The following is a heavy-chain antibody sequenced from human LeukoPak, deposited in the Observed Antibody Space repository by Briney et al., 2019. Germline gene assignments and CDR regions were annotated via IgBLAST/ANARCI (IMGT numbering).Heavy chain of an antibody. CDR3: ARPYCSGGSCYFDY. J-gene: IGHJ4*02. Sequence: SETLSLTCTVSGGSISSYYWSWIRQPPGKGLEWIGCIYTSGSTNYNPSLKSRVTISVDTSKNQFSLKLSSVTAADTAVYYCARPYCSGGSCYFDYWGQGTLVTVSS. CDR2: IYTSGST. D-gene: IGHD2-15*01. CDR1: GGSISSYY. V-gene: IGHV4-4*09.